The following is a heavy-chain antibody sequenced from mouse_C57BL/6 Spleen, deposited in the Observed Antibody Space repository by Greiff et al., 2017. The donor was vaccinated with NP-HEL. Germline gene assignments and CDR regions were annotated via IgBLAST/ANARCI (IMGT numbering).Heavy chain of an antibody. Sequence: EVQGVESGGGLVKPGGSLKLSCAASGFTFSDYGMHWVRQAPEKGLEWVAYISSGSSTIYYADTVKGRFTISSDNAKNTLFLQMTSLRSEDTAMYYCARYYYGSSWGYYYAMDYWGQGTSVTVSS. CDR3: ARYYYGSSWGYYYAMDY. D-gene: IGHD1-1*01. J-gene: IGHJ4*01. CDR1: GFTFSDYG. CDR2: ISSGSSTI. V-gene: IGHV5-17*01.